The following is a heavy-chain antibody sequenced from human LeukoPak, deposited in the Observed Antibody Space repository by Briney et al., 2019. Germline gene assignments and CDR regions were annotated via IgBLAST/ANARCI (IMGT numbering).Heavy chain of an antibody. J-gene: IGHJ4*02. V-gene: IGHV4-59*08. CDR1: GGSISSYY. CDR3: ARVVGPDPTYYDFWSGYYGVFVFDY. CDR2: IYYSGST. Sequence: SETLSLTCTVSGGSISSYYWSWIRQPPGKGLEWIGYIYYSGSTNYNPSLKSRVTISVDTSKNQFSLKLSSVTAADTAVYYCARVVGPDPTYYDFWSGYYGVFVFDYWGQGTLVTVSS. D-gene: IGHD3-3*01.